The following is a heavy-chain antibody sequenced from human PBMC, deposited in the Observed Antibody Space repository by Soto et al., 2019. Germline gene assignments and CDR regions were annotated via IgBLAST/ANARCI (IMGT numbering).Heavy chain of an antibody. Sequence: ASVKGSCKAAGYIFISYYMHWGRQAPGQGLEWMGVINPSDGSTTYAQNFQGRVTMTSDTSTSSVYMELSSLRSEDMAVYYCARLATVTPPYYFDYWGQGTLVTVSS. CDR2: INPSDGST. CDR3: ARLATVTPPYYFDY. V-gene: IGHV1-46*01. D-gene: IGHD4-17*01. CDR1: GYIFISYY. J-gene: IGHJ4*02.